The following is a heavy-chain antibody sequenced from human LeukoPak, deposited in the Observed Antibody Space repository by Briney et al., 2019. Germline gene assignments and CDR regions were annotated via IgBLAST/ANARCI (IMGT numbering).Heavy chain of an antibody. CDR2: VSHTGAT. D-gene: IGHD1-26*01. CDR1: GASINGYF. J-gene: IGHJ4*01. CDR3: ARDRRGSFYTFDL. Sequence: SETLSLTCSVSGASINGYFWNWVRQTPEKGLEWIGYVSHTGATTSNPTLKSRVSITIDTSKSQISLTMTSVTAADSALYYCARDRRGSFYTFDLWGPGTIVSVSA. V-gene: IGHV4-59*01.